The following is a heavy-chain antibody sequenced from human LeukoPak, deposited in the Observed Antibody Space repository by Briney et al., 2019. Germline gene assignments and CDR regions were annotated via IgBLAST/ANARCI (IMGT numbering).Heavy chain of an antibody. D-gene: IGHD5-24*01. CDR1: GFTFDIAW. J-gene: IGHJ6*03. Sequence: GGSLRLSCAVSGFTFDIAWMNWVRQAPGEGLEWLGRIKSKNDGAATDYAAPVRGRFTISTDDSKNTLYLQMNSLKTEDTAVYYCVSRDAYKPRYFMDVWGKGTAVTVSS. V-gene: IGHV3-15*01. CDR2: IKSKNDGAAT. CDR3: VSRDAYKPRYFMDV.